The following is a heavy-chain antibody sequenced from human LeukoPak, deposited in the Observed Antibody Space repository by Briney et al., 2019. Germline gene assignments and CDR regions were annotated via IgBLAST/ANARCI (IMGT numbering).Heavy chain of an antibody. CDR2: IGRVGYT. CDR3: VKDRPRDGCMPMDA. V-gene: IGHV3-23*01. CDR1: GFTFSDYS. J-gene: IGHJ6*02. D-gene: IGHD5-24*01. Sequence: PGGSLRLSCAASGFTFSDYSMSWVRQVPGKGLEWVSGIGRVGYTYYADSVKGRFTISRDNSKNTVYLQMNSLRAEDTAIYYCVKDRPRDGCMPMDAWGQGTTVTVSS.